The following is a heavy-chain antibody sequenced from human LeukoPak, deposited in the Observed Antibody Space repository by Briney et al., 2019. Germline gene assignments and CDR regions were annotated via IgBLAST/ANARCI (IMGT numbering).Heavy chain of an antibody. J-gene: IGHJ5*02. D-gene: IGHD6-13*01. CDR1: GYTFTSYY. Sequence: ASVKVSCKASGYTFTSYYMHWVRQAPGQGLEWMGIINPSGGSTSYAQKFQGRVTMTRDMSTSTVCMELSSLRSEDTAVYYCARDLGSSSSSRTNWFDPWGQGTLVTVSS. CDR2: INPSGGST. CDR3: ARDLGSSSSSRTNWFDP. V-gene: IGHV1-46*01.